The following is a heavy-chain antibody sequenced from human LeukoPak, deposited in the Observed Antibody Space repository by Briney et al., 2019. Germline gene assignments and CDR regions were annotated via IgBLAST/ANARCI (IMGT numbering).Heavy chain of an antibody. CDR3: AKGVGMDV. J-gene: IGHJ6*02. V-gene: IGHV3-30*04. CDR2: ISYDGSNK. CDR1: GFTFSSYA. Sequence: PGGSLRLSCAASGFTFSSYAMHWVRQAPGKGLEWVAVISYDGSNKYYADSVKGRFTISRDNSKNTLYLQMNSLRAEDTAVYYCAKGVGMDVWGQGTTVTVSS.